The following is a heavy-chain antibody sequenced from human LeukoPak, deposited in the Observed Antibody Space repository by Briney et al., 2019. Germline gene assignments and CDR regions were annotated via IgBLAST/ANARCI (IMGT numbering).Heavy chain of an antibody. Sequence: GGSLRLSCAASGFTFSSYAMHWVRQAPGKGLEWVAVISYDGSNKYYADSVKGRFTISRDNSKNTLYLQMNSLRAEDTAVYYCARDPPEEGNSYGYYWGQGTLVTVSS. CDR1: GFTFSSYA. J-gene: IGHJ4*02. D-gene: IGHD5-18*01. CDR3: ARDPPEEGNSYGYY. CDR2: ISYDGSNK. V-gene: IGHV3-30*04.